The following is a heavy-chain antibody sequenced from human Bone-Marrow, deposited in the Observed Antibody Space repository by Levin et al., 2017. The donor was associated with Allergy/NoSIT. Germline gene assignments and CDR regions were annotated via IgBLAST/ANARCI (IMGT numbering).Heavy chain of an antibody. V-gene: IGHV3-53*01. Sequence: GESLKISCVASGFTVSTHYMSWVRQAPGKGLEWVSVIYSGGSTYYADSVKGRFTTSRDNSKNTLYLQMNSLRAEDTAVYYCVRSTQKDSWGQGTLVTVSS. CDR1: GFTVSTHY. J-gene: IGHJ4*02. CDR2: IYSGGST. CDR3: VRSTQKDS.